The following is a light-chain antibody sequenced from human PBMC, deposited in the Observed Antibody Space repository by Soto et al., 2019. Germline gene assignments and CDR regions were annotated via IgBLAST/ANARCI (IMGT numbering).Light chain of an antibody. V-gene: IGLV4-69*01. CDR3: QTWGAGFSVV. Sequence: LVLTQSPSASASLGASVKLTCTLSSGHSSYAIAWHQQQPEKGPRYLMKVNTDGSHNKGDGIPDRFSGSSSGAERYLTISSLQSEDEADYYCQTWGAGFSVVFGGGTKVTVL. J-gene: IGLJ2*01. CDR1: SGHSSYA. CDR2: VNTDGSH.